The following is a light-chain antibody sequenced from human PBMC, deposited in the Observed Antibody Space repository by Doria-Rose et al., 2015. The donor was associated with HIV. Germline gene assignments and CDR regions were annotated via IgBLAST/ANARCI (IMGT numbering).Light chain of an antibody. Sequence: TQSPGTLSLSPGERATLSCRASQSFSSTYLAWYQQKPGQAPSLLIYDGSTRATGIPDRCSASGSGIDFTLTINRLEPEDFALYYCHQYGTSWTFGQGTKVEI. CDR2: DGS. CDR3: HQYGTSWT. V-gene: IGKV3-20*01. J-gene: IGKJ1*01. CDR1: QSFSSTY.